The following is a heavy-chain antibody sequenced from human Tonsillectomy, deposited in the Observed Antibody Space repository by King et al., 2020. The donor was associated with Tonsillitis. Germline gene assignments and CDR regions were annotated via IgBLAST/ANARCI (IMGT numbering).Heavy chain of an antibody. CDR2: ISSSSYYI. CDR1: GFTFSSYS. J-gene: IGHJ4*02. V-gene: IGHV3-21*01. CDR3: ARDRLGGLDGYNCFDY. Sequence: VQLVESGGGLVKPGGSLRLSCAASGFTFSSYSMNWVRQAPGKGLEWVSSISSSSYYIYYAESVKGRFTISRDNAKNSLYLQMNSLRFEDTAVYYCARDRLGGLDGYNCFDYWGQGTLVTVSS. D-gene: IGHD5-24*01.